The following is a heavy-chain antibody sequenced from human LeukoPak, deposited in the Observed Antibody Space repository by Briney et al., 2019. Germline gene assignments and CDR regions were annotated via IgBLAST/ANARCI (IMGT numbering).Heavy chain of an antibody. CDR1: GYTFTGYY. Sequence: ASVKVSCKASGYTFTGYYMHWVRQAPGQGLEWMGWINPNSGGTNYAQKFQGRVTMTRDTSISTAYMELSRLRSDDTAVYYCARVSQRGYSYGPPNYWGQGTLVTVSS. D-gene: IGHD5-18*01. CDR2: INPNSGGT. V-gene: IGHV1-2*02. J-gene: IGHJ4*02. CDR3: ARVSQRGYSYGPPNY.